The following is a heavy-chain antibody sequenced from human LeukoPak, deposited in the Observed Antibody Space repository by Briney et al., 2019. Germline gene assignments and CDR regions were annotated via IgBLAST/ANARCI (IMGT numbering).Heavy chain of an antibody. J-gene: IGHJ4*02. CDR2: IYYSGST. CDR3: ATIYSSSWYLFDY. V-gene: IGHV4-39*01. CDR1: GGSISSSSYY. D-gene: IGHD6-13*01. Sequence: SETLSLTCTVSGGSISSSSYYWGWIRQPPGQGLEWIGSIYYSGSTYYNPSLKSRVTISVDTSKNQFSLKLSSVTAADTAVYYCATIYSSSWYLFDYWGQGTLVTVSS.